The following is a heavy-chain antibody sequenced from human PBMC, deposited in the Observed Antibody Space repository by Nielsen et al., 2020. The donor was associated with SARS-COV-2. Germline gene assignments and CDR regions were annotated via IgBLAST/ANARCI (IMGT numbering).Heavy chain of an antibody. V-gene: IGHV3-74*01. CDR3: ARDPVAGPHTEYYFDY. CDR2: INSDGSST. D-gene: IGHD6-19*01. J-gene: IGHJ4*02. Sequence: GGSLRLSCAASGFTFSSYWMHWVRQAPGKGLVWVSRINSDGSSTSYADSVKGRFTISRDNAKNTLYQQMNSLRAEDTAVYYCARDPVAGPHTEYYFDYWGQGTLVTVSS. CDR1: GFTFSSYW.